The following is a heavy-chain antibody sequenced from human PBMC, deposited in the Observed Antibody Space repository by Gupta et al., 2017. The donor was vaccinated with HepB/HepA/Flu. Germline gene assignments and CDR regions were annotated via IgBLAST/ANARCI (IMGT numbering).Heavy chain of an antibody. CDR2: ISLTGYI. D-gene: IGHD1-20*01. CDR1: GFSLSTYG. Sequence: EVQLVESGGGLVKPGGSLKLSCAASGFSLSTYGMTWVRQAPGKGLEWVSYISLTGYIYYGASVKGRFTISRDNAKNSVYLQMDSLRAEDTAVYYCAREDNSDAVDRGGQGTMVTVSS. CDR3: AREDNSDAVDR. J-gene: IGHJ3*02. V-gene: IGHV3-21*01.